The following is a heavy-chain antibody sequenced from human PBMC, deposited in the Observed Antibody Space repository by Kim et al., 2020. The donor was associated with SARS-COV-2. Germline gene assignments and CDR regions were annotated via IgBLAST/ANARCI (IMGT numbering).Heavy chain of an antibody. CDR1: GFTFSSYG. V-gene: IGHV3-33*01. CDR2: TWNDGSNK. D-gene: IGHD4-4*01. Sequence: GGSLRLSCAASGFTFSSYGMHWVRQAPGKGLEWVAATWNDGSNKKYADSVKGRFTISRDNSKNTLYLQMNSLRAEDTAVYYCARDPTVTTVGYFDYWGQGTLVTVSS. J-gene: IGHJ4*02. CDR3: ARDPTVTTVGYFDY.